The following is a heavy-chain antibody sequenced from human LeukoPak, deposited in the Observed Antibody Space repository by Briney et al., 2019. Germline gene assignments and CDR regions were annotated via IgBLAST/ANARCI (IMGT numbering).Heavy chain of an antibody. Sequence: GVSLSLSCAASGFSFSSYWMSWVRQAPGKGLEGVANIEGDGSERSYMHSVKGRFTISRDNAKNSLHLQMNSLRAEDTAVYYCAAGVGWLIDYWGQGTLVTVSS. J-gene: IGHJ4*02. V-gene: IGHV3-7*03. D-gene: IGHD6-19*01. CDR3: AAGVGWLIDY. CDR1: GFSFSSYW. CDR2: IEGDGSER.